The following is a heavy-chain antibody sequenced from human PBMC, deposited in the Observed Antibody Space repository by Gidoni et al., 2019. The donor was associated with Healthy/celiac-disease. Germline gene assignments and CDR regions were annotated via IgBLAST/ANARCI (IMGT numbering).Heavy chain of an antibody. Sequence: EVQLVESGGGLVKPGGSLRLSCAASGFTFSSYSMNWVRQAPGKGLEWVSSISSSSSYIYYADSVKGRFTISRDNAKNSLYLQMNSLRAEDTAVYYCARVGIPPSAAGTSLDYWGQGTLVTVSS. D-gene: IGHD6-13*01. CDR2: ISSSSSYI. V-gene: IGHV3-21*01. CDR1: GFTFSSYS. J-gene: IGHJ4*02. CDR3: ARVGIPPSAAGTSLDY.